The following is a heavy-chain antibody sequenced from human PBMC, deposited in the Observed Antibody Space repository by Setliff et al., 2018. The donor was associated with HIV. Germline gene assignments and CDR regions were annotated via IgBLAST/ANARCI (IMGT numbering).Heavy chain of an antibody. CDR3: ANLRGEEAGNFYYFYFGLDV. Sequence: GASVKVSCKASGGSLRSLSINWVRQAPGQGLEWMAGTIPKFGTSNYAHKFQGRMTITADESTSTACMELTGLRSEDTAVYYCANLRGEEAGNFYYFYFGLDVWGQGTTVTVSS. D-gene: IGHD2-21*02. CDR1: GGSLRSLS. V-gene: IGHV1-69*13. CDR2: TIPKFGTS. J-gene: IGHJ6*02.